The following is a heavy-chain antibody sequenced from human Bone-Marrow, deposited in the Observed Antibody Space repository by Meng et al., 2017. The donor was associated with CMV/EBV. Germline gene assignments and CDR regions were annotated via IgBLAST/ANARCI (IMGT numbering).Heavy chain of an antibody. CDR2: IYHSGSS. Sequence: SETLSLTCTVSGVSVRSVDHFWTWVRQSPGKGLEWIGNIYHSGSSNYNPSLKGRVSMSVDTFSNHFSLMLRSVIAADTAVYYCARTQLTGYGRYYYGLDVWGQGTTVTVSS. D-gene: IGHD3-10*01. CDR1: GVSVRSVDHF. CDR3: ARTQLTGYGRYYYGLDV. V-gene: IGHV4-61*03. J-gene: IGHJ6*02.